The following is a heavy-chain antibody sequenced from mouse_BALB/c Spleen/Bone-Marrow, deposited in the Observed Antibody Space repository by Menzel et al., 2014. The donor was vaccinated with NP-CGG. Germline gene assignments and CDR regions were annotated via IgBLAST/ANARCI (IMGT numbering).Heavy chain of an antibody. Sequence: SGAELVNPGASEKLSCKASGYTFTGYWMHWVKQRSVQGLEWFGEINPSNGRTNYNEKFKGMATLTVDKSSSTAYMQLSSLTSEDSAVFYCARLIYGSSYIVDFWGQGTPVTVSS. D-gene: IGHD1-1*01. V-gene: IGHV1S81*02. CDR1: GYTFTGYW. CDR2: INPSNGRT. CDR3: ARLIYGSSYIVDF. J-gene: IGHJ4*01.